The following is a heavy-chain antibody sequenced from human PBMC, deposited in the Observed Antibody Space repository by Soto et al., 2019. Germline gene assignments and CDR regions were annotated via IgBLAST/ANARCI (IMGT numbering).Heavy chain of an antibody. CDR1: GGSISSYY. CDR2: IYYSGST. CDR3: ARAGVVGAPKNRFDP. J-gene: IGHJ5*02. V-gene: IGHV4-59*01. D-gene: IGHD1-26*01. Sequence: SETLSLTCTVSGGSISSYYWSWIRQPPGKGLEWIGYIYYSGSTNYNPSLKSRVTISVDTSKNQFSLKLSSVTAADTAVYYCARAGVVGAPKNRFDPWGQGTLVNVSS.